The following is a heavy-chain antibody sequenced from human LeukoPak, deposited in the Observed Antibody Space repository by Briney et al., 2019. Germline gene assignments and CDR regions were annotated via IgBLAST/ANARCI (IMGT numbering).Heavy chain of an antibody. D-gene: IGHD4-23*01. J-gene: IGHJ4*02. Sequence: ASVKVSCMASGYTFTGYYMHWVRQAPGQGLEWMGWINPNSGGTNYAQKFQGRVTMTRDTSISTAYMELSRLRSDDTAVYYCARVPLSIHYGGNPLGDYWGQGTLVTVSS. CDR1: GYTFTGYY. CDR3: ARVPLSIHYGGNPLGDY. CDR2: INPNSGGT. V-gene: IGHV1-2*02.